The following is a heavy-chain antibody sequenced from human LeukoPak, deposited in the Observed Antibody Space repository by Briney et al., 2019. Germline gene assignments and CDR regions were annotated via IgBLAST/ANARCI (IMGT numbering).Heavy chain of an antibody. CDR1: GGSISSSTYY. D-gene: IGHD3-3*01. CDR3: ASAYYDFWSGYYTDY. Sequence: SETLSLTCTVSGGSISSSTYYWGWIRQPPGKGLEWIGGIYYSGSTNYNPSLKSRVTMSVDTSKNQFSLKLSSVTAADTAVYYCASAYYDFWSGYYTDYWGQGTLVTVSS. J-gene: IGHJ4*02. CDR2: IYYSGST. V-gene: IGHV4-39*07.